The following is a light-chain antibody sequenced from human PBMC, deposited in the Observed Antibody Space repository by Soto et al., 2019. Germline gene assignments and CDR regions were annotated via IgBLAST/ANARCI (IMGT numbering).Light chain of an antibody. CDR1: QSLLYSSDNKNY. J-gene: IGKJ1*01. CDR2: WAS. CDR3: QQYYSTPRT. Sequence: DIVMTQFPDSLAVSLGERATINCKSSQSLLYSSDNKNYLAWFQQKPGQPPKLVIYWASTRGSGVPDRFSGSGSGTDFTLTISSLQAEDVAVYYCQQYYSTPRTFGQGTKVEIK. V-gene: IGKV4-1*01.